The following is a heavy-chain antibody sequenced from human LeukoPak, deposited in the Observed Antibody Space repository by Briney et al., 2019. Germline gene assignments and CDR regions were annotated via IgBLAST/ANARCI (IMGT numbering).Heavy chain of an antibody. CDR3: ARRGYSDSSGYDY. CDR2: ISGDSTDI. Sequence: PGRSLRLSCAASGFIFSSYSMNWVRQAPGKGLEWVSSISGDSTDIYYADSLMGRSTISRDNAKNYLYLQINSLRAEDTAIYYCARRGYSDSSGYDYWGQGTLVTVSS. J-gene: IGHJ4*02. V-gene: IGHV3-21*01. D-gene: IGHD3-22*01. CDR1: GFIFSSYS.